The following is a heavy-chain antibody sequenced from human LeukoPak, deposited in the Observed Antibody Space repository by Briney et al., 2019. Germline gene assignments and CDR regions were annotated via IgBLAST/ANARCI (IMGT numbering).Heavy chain of an antibody. D-gene: IGHD6-13*01. CDR1: GGSIRSNY. V-gene: IGHV4-59*08. CDR2: IYDSGST. Sequence: PSETLSLTCSVSGGSIRSNYWSWIRQLPGKGLEWIGYIYDSGSTNYNPSLKSRVTISVDTSKNQFSLKLSSVTAADTAVYYCARQRSSSWYLGYFDYWGQGTLVTVSS. J-gene: IGHJ4*02. CDR3: ARQRSSSWYLGYFDY.